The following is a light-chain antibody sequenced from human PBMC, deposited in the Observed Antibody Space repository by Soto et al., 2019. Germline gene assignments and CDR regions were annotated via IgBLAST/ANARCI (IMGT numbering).Light chain of an antibody. CDR2: DV. J-gene: IGLJ3*02. CDR3: KSYTSRGTVV. V-gene: IGLV2-14*01. CDR1: SSDVGGSNY. Sequence: QSVLTQPASVSGWPGQSITIYCTGTSSDVGGSNYVSWYQLSPGKAHKLLIYDVERPSGVTNRFSGSTSGTTASLTIWRLQAEEEDDYYAKSYTSRGTVVFGGGTKLTVL.